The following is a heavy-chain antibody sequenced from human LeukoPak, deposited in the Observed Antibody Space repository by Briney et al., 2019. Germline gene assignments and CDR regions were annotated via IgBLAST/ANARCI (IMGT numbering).Heavy chain of an antibody. J-gene: IGHJ4*02. V-gene: IGHV1-18*01. CDR2: ISGYNGNT. CDR1: GYTFTSYG. Sequence: ASVKVSCKASGYTFTSYGINWVRQAPGQGLEWMGWISGYNGNTNYAQKLQGRVTMTTDTSTTTAYMELRSLVSDDTAVYYCARGSTVRYYYGSSGYYRGAVDYWGQGTLVTVSS. D-gene: IGHD3-22*01. CDR3: ARGSTVRYYYGSSGYYRGAVDY.